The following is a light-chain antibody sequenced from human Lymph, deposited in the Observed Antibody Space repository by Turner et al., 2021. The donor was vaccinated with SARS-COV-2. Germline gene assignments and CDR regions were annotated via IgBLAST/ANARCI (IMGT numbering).Light chain of an antibody. V-gene: IGLV1-44*01. CDR1: SSNIGSNT. J-gene: IGLJ1*01. CDR3: AAWDDSLNGYV. CDR2: SNN. Sequence: HSCLTQPPSASGTPGQGVTTSCSGSSSNIGSNTVNWYKQLPGTAPKLLTYSNNQRPSGVPDRFSGSKSGTSASLAISGLQSEDEADYYCAAWDDSLNGYVFGTGTKVTVL.